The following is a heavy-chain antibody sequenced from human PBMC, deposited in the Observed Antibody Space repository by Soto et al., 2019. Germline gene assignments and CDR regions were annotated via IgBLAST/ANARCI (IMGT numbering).Heavy chain of an antibody. CDR2: ISAHNGNT. Sequence: QVLLVQSGAEVKKPGASVKVSCKGSGYGFTTYGITWVRQAPGQGLEWMAWISAHNGNTNYAQKLQGRVTVTRETSTSTAYMELRSLRSDDTAVYYCARGRYGDYWGQGALVTVSS. CDR3: ARGRYGDY. J-gene: IGHJ4*02. D-gene: IGHD1-1*01. CDR1: GYGFTTYG. V-gene: IGHV1-18*01.